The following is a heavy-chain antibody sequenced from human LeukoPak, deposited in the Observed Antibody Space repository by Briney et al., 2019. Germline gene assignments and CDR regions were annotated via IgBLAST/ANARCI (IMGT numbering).Heavy chain of an antibody. J-gene: IGHJ4*02. CDR3: AKGPQGD. CDR2: IDSGGGT. V-gene: IGHV3-53*01. Sequence: QAGGSPRLSCAASGFTVSSNYMSWVRQAPGKGLQWVSAIDSGGGTYYANSVKGRFTISRDNSKDTLYLQLNSLRAEDTAVYYCAKGPQGDWGQGALVTVSS. CDR1: GFTVSSNY. D-gene: IGHD3-16*01.